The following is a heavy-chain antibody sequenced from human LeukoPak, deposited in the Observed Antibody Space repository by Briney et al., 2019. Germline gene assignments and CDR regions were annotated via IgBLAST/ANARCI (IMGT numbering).Heavy chain of an antibody. CDR2: ICGGGGST. CDR3: AKEGSYPNDAFDI. J-gene: IGHJ3*02. Sequence: GGSLRLSCAASGFTSSTYALSWVRHAPGKGLEWVSAICGGGGSTYYADSVKGRFTISRDNSKNTLYLQMNSLRAEDTAVYYCAKEGSYPNDAFDIWGQGTMVTVSS. V-gene: IGHV3-23*01. CDR1: GFTSSTYA.